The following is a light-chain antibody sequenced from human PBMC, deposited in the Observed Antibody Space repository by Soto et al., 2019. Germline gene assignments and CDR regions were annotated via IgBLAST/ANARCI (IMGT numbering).Light chain of an antibody. CDR2: ANN. J-gene: IGLJ3*02. CDR1: NSNIGAGYD. CDR3: QYYDNSLSASV. V-gene: IGLV1-40*01. Sequence: QSVLTQPPSVSGAPGQRVTISCTGSNSNIGAGYDVHWYQQLPGTAPKLLIFANNNRPSGVPDRFSGSQSGTSASLAITGLQTEDEADYYCQYYDNSLSASVFGGGTKVTVL.